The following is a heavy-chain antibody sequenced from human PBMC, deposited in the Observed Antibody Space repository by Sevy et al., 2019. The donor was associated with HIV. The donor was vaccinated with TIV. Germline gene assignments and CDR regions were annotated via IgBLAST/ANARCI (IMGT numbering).Heavy chain of an antibody. J-gene: IGHJ6*02. V-gene: IGHV3-21*01. Sequence: GGSLRLSCVGSGITFSYYSMNWVRQAPGKGLEWVSSISSSRSNIYYADSLKGRFTISRDNAKKSLYLQMNSLRAEDTAVYYCARDRDGSGSSGGYGMDVWGQGTTVTVSS. D-gene: IGHD3-10*01. CDR3: ARDRDGSGSSGGYGMDV. CDR2: ISSSRSNI. CDR1: GITFSYYS.